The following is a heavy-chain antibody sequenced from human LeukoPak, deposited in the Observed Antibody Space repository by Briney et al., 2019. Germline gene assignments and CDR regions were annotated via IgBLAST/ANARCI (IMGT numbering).Heavy chain of an antibody. V-gene: IGHV3-15*01. CDR1: GFTFSNAW. CDR2: IKSKTDGGTT. CDR3: TTKITMVRGVIIGYYYYMDV. J-gene: IGHJ6*03. Sequence: GGSLRLSCAASGFTFSNAWMSWVRQAPGKGLEWVGRIKSKTDGGTTDYAAPVKGRFTISRDDSKNTLYLQMNSLKTEDTAVYYCTTKITMVRGVIIGYYYYMDVWGKGTTVTVSS. D-gene: IGHD3-10*01.